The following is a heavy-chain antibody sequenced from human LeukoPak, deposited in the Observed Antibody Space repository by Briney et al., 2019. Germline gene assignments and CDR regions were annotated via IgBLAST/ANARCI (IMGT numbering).Heavy chain of an antibody. CDR3: ARSSVVTAMVHLEY. CDR1: GGTFTSYA. Sequence: ASVKVSCKASGGTFTSYAISWVRQAPGQGLEWMGGIIPIFGAANYAQKFQGRVTITADKSTSTSYMELSSLRSEDTAVYYCARSSVVTAMVHLEYWGQGTLVTVSS. J-gene: IGHJ4*02. D-gene: IGHD2-21*02. CDR2: IIPIFGAA. V-gene: IGHV1-69*06.